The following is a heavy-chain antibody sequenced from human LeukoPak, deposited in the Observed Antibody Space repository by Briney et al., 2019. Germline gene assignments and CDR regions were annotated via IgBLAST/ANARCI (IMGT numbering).Heavy chain of an antibody. J-gene: IGHJ6*03. D-gene: IGHD1-7*01. Sequence: SETLSLTCAVYGGSFSNYYWSWIRQPPGKGLEWIGEINDSGRINYNPSLLSRVTVSVDPSKNQFSLSLTSVTATDTAVYYCARRWNYGRNYYIDVWGTGATVSVSS. CDR3: ARRWNYGRNYYIDV. V-gene: IGHV4-34*01. CDR2: INDSGRI. CDR1: GGSFSNYY.